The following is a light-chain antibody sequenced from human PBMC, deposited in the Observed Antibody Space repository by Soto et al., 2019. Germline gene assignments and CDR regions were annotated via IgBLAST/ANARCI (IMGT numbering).Light chain of an antibody. Sequence: EIVMTQSPATLSVSPGERATLSCRASQSVSSNLAWYQQKPGQAPRLLIYGASTRPNGIPARFSGSESGTEFTVTHSTLQSEHFAVYDCQQQNNWPQLTCGGGTKLEIK. V-gene: IGKV3-15*01. CDR3: QQQNNWPQLT. CDR1: QSVSSN. J-gene: IGKJ4*01. CDR2: GAS.